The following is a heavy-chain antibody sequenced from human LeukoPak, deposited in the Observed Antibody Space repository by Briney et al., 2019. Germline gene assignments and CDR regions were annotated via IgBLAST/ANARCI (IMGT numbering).Heavy chain of an antibody. CDR1: GXSHSSSSYY. Sequence: SETLSLTCTVSGXSHSSSSYYWAWIRQPPGKGLEWVANIYYSGSTYYNPSLKSRVTISVDTSKNQFSLKLRSVTAADTSVYYCARGRSGSGYYLFDSWGQGTLVTVSS. CDR3: ARGRSGSGYYLFDS. D-gene: IGHD3-22*01. V-gene: IGHV4-39*01. J-gene: IGHJ4*02. CDR2: IYYSGST.